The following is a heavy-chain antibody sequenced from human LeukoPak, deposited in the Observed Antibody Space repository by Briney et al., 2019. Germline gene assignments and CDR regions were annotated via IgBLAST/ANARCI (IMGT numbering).Heavy chain of an antibody. CDR2: ISGSGGST. CDR1: GFTFSCYA. CDR3: ARNLYYYDSSGYFYY. D-gene: IGHD3-22*01. J-gene: IGHJ4*02. Sequence: GGSLRLSCAASGFTFSCYAMSWVRQAPGKGLEWVSAISGSGGSTYYADSVKGRFTISRDNSKNTLYLQMNSLRAEDTAVYYCARNLYYYDSSGYFYYWGQGTLVTVSS. V-gene: IGHV3-23*01.